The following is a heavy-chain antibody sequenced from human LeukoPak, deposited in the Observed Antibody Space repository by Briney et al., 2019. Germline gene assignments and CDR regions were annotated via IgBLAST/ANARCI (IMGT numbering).Heavy chain of an antibody. D-gene: IGHD6-13*01. CDR3: TNLIAAAGTAGESWFDP. V-gene: IGHV3-73*01. Sequence: GGSLRLSCAASGFTFSGSAIHWVRQASGKGLEWVGRIRSKANSYATAYAASVKGRFTISRDDSKNTAYLQMNSLKTEDTAVYYCTNLIAAAGTAGESWFDPWGQGTLVTVSS. CDR2: IRSKANSYAT. CDR1: GFTFSGSA. J-gene: IGHJ5*02.